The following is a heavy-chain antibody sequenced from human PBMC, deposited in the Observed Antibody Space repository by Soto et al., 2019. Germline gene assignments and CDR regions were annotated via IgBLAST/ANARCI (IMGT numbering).Heavy chain of an antibody. CDR2: IFWNDEK. Sequence: QVTLKESVPVLVNPQEPSSLPCTVPGSSLSKKGMGVSWILQPPGRPLRGLAHIFWNDEKSYSTSLRSRLTVSKDSSKSQVVLTMTNMDPADTATYYCARIHDCGGDCYPNDYWGQGTLVTVSS. CDR1: GSSLSKKGMG. J-gene: IGHJ4*02. CDR3: ARIHDCGGDCYPNDY. D-gene: IGHD2-21*02. V-gene: IGHV2-26*01.